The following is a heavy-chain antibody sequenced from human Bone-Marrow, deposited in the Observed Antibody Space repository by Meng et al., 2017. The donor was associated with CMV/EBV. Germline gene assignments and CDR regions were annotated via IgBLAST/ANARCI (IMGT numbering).Heavy chain of an antibody. Sequence: GGSLRLSCAASGFTFSSYGMHWVRQAPGKGLEWVAFIRYDGSNKYYADSVKGRFTISRDNSKNTQYLQMNSLRPEDTAVYYCARGDTAMTPGYYYGVDVWGQGTTVTVSS. J-gene: IGHJ6*02. D-gene: IGHD5-18*01. CDR3: ARGDTAMTPGYYYGVDV. V-gene: IGHV3-30*02. CDR1: GFTFSSYG. CDR2: IRYDGSNK.